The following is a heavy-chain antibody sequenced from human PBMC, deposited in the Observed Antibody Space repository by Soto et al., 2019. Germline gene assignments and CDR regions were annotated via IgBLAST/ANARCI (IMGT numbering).Heavy chain of an antibody. J-gene: IGHJ5*02. V-gene: IGHV1-8*01. CDR3: AGERSGGGGNWFDP. D-gene: IGHD1-26*01. Sequence: QVQLVQSGAEVKKPGASVKVSCKASGYTFTSYDINWVRQATGQGLEWMGWMNPNSGNTAYAQKFQGRITRTTNTSISTAYRGLGGRRSGDPAVFYWAGERSGGGGNWFDPWGQGTLVTVSS. CDR2: MNPNSGNT. CDR1: GYTFTSYD.